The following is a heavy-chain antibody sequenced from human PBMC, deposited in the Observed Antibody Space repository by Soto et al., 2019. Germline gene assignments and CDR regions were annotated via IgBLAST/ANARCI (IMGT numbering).Heavy chain of an antibody. J-gene: IGHJ4*02. CDR2: IWHDGMNK. V-gene: IGHV3-33*01. CDR1: GFTFSSYG. D-gene: IGHD3-10*01. CDR3: ARDRGSDDPIDY. Sequence: QVQLVESGGGVVQPERSLPLSCAASGFTFSSYGMHWVRQAPGKGLEWVAVIWHDGMNKYYADSVRGRFTISRDNSKNTMYLQMNRMRAEATAVYYCARDRGSDDPIDYWGQGTLGTVSS.